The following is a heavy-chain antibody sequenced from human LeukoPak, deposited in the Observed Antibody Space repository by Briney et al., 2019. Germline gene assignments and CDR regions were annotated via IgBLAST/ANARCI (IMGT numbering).Heavy chain of an antibody. V-gene: IGHV3-23*01. CDR2: ISRSGEST. D-gene: IGHD3-3*01. CDR3: AKEEGTVFRVVHPLDQ. Sequence: GGSLRLSCAASGFTFSSYAMSWVRQVPGKGLEWVSAISRSGESTFYADFVKGRFTISRDNSKNTLYMQLSSLRADDTAVYFCAKEEGTVFRVVHPLDQWGQGTLVTVAS. CDR1: GFTFSSYA. J-gene: IGHJ4*02.